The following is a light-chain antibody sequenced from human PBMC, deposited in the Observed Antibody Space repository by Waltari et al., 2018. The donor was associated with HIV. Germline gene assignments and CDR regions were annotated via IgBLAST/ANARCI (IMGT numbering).Light chain of an antibody. CDR3: CSYAGSKTYV. J-gene: IGLJ1*01. CDR2: DGT. Sequence: QSALTQTRSVSGSPGQSVTISCTGTSSDVGGYNYVSWYQQHPGKAHKLIIYDGTKRPSGVPDRFTGSKSGDTASLTMSGLQAEDEADYYCCSYAGSKTYVFGTGTKVTVL. CDR1: SSDVGGYNY. V-gene: IGLV2-11*01.